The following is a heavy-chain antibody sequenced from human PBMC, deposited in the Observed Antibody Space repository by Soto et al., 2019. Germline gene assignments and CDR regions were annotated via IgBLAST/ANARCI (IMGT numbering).Heavy chain of an antibody. D-gene: IGHD3-10*01. J-gene: IGHJ4*02. CDR1: GFTFSSYG. CDR2: ITNTGGDT. CDR3: ARASGESYPGSRVFDS. Sequence: QVQLVESGGGVVQPGRSLRLSCAASGFTFSSYGMHWVRQAPGKGLEWVAVITNTGGDTLYADSVKGRFTISRDNSKNTLYLQMNSLRAEDTAIYYCARASGESYPGSRVFDSWGQGTRVIVSS. V-gene: IGHV3-30*03.